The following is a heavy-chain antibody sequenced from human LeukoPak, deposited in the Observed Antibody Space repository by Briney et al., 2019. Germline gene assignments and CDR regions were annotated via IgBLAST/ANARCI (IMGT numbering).Heavy chain of an antibody. CDR3: TRVGYIDEGIDY. CDR2: IKQDGSKK. V-gene: IGHV3-7*04. Sequence: GGSLRLSCVASGFPFSSYWVTWVRQAPGKGLEWVANIKQDGSKKSYVDSVKGRFTISRDNAKNSLYLQMNSLRAEDTAIYYCTRVGYIDEGIDYWGQGTLVTVSS. D-gene: IGHD5-24*01. J-gene: IGHJ4*02. CDR1: GFPFSSYW.